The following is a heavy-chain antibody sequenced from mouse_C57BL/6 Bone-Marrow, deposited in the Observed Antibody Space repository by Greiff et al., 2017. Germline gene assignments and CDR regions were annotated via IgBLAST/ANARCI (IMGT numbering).Heavy chain of an antibody. CDR1: GFTFSSYG. Sequence: EVKLMESGGDLVKPGGSLKLSCAASGFTFSSYGMSWVRQTPDKRLEWVATLSSGGSYTYYPDSVKGRYTISRDNAKNTLYLQMSSLKSEDTAMYYCARRGVVALDYWGQGTTLTVSS. D-gene: IGHD1-1*01. J-gene: IGHJ2*01. CDR2: LSSGGSYT. V-gene: IGHV5-6*02. CDR3: ARRGVVALDY.